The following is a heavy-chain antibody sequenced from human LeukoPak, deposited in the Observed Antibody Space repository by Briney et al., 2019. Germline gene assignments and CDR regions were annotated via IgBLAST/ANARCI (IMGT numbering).Heavy chain of an antibody. CDR2: INHSGST. CDR3: ARRRSVDFGTLRRKYNWFDP. Sequence: SETLSLTCTVSGGSIISSTHYWGWIRQPPGKGLEWIGEINHSGSTNYNPSLKSRVTISVDTSKNQFSLKLSSVTAADTAVYYCARRRSVDFGTLRRKYNWFDPWGQGTLVTVSS. J-gene: IGHJ5*02. D-gene: IGHD3-3*01. V-gene: IGHV4-39*07. CDR1: GGSIISSTHY.